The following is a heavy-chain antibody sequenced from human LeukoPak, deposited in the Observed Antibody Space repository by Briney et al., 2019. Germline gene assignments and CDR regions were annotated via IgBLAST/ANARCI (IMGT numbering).Heavy chain of an antibody. D-gene: IGHD5-24*01. CDR2: INHSGST. CDR3: ARGRRCRDGYNCGGGTFDY. V-gene: IGHV4-34*01. Sequence: SETLSLTCAVYGGSFSGYYWSRIRQPPGKGLEWIGEINHSGSTNYNPSLKSRVTISVDTSKNQFSLKLSSVTAADTAVYYCARGRRCRDGYNCGGGTFDYWGQGTLVTVSS. J-gene: IGHJ4*02. CDR1: GGSFSGYY.